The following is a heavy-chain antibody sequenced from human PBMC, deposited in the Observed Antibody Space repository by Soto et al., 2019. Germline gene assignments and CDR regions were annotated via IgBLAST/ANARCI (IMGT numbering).Heavy chain of an antibody. Sequence: PSETLSLTCTVSGGSISSYYWSWIRQPPGKGLEWIGYIYYSGSTNYNPSLKSRVTISVDTSKNQFSLKLSSVTAADTAVYYCARESFYDSGGFHGFDYWGQGTLVTVSS. CDR3: ARESFYDSGGFHGFDY. D-gene: IGHD3-22*01. V-gene: IGHV4-59*01. CDR1: GGSISSYY. CDR2: IYYSGST. J-gene: IGHJ4*02.